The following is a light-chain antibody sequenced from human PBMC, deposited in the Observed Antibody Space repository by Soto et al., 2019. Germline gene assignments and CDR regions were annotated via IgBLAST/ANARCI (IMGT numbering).Light chain of an antibody. J-gene: IGKJ1*01. CDR1: QSISSW. CDR3: QQYNSYLWT. V-gene: IGKV1-5*03. CDR2: KAS. Sequence: DIQMTQSPSTLSASVGDRVTITCRASQSISSWLAWYRQKPGKASKLLIYKASSLESGVPSRFSGSGSGTEFTLTISSLQPDDFATYYCQQYNSYLWTFGQGTKVDIK.